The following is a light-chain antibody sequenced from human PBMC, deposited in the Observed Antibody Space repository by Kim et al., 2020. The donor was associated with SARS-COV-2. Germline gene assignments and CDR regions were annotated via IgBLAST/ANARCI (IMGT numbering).Light chain of an antibody. CDR3: NSRDSSGVV. J-gene: IGLJ2*01. CDR2: GKN. Sequence: ALGQTVRITCQGDSLRNYYASWYQQKPGQAPVLVFYGKNNRPSGIPERFSGSSSRNTASLTITRTQAEDEADYYCNSRDSSGVVFGGGTQLTVL. V-gene: IGLV3-19*01. CDR1: SLRNYY.